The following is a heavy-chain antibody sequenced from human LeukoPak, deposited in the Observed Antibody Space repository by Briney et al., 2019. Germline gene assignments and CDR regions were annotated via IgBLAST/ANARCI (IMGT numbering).Heavy chain of an antibody. CDR3: AKPISGGLAVTADWFHP. J-gene: IGHJ5*01. V-gene: IGHV3-23*01. Sequence: GGSLRLSCTASGFAFSVYAMSWLRQPPGKGLEWVSTINANSGTTSYAASVRGRFTISRDSSKNTLYLQLNTLRADDTATYYCAKPISGGLAVTADWFHPWGQGTLVVVSS. CDR1: GFAFSVYA. D-gene: IGHD6-19*01. CDR2: INANSGTT.